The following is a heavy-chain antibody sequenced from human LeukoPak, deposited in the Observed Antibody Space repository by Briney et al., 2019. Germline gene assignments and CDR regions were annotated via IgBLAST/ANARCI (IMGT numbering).Heavy chain of an antibody. D-gene: IGHD3-22*01. V-gene: IGHV3-33*06. Sequence: GGSLRLSCAASRFTFSTYAMHWIRQAPGKGLEWVAVIWYDGSNKYYADSVKGRFTISRDNSQSTLYLQMNSLRAEDTAVYYCAKEIEVRGTFDFWGQGTLVTVSS. J-gene: IGHJ4*02. CDR2: IWYDGSNK. CDR3: AKEIEVRGTFDF. CDR1: RFTFSTYA.